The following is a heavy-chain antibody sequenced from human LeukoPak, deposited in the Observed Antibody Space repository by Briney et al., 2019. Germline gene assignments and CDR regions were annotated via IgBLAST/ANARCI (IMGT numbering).Heavy chain of an antibody. D-gene: IGHD3-10*01. Sequence: ASVKVSCKVSGYTLAELSMHWVRQAPGKGLEWMGGFDPEDGETIYAQKFQGRVTMTEDTSTDTAYMELSSLRSEDTAVYYCATMMVRGVTGDPWGQGTLVTVSS. CDR3: ATMMVRGVTGDP. CDR1: GYTLAELS. V-gene: IGHV1-24*01. J-gene: IGHJ5*02. CDR2: FDPEDGET.